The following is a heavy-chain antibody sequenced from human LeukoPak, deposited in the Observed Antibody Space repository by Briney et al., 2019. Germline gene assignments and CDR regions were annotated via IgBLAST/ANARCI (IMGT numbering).Heavy chain of an antibody. J-gene: IGHJ4*02. CDR3: ARTYCSSTSCYFNY. D-gene: IGHD2-2*01. V-gene: IGHV4-39*07. Sequence: SETLSLTCSVSGGSISSSSHSWGWIRQSPGKGLEWIGSIYYSGSTFYNPSLKSRVTISVDTSKNQFSLKLSSVTAPDTAVYYCARTYCSSTSCYFNYWGQGTLVTVSS. CDR2: IYYSGST. CDR1: GGSISSSSHS.